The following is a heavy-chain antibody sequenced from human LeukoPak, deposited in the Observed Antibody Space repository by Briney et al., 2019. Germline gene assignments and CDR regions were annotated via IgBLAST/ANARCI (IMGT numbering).Heavy chain of an antibody. CDR1: GGTFSSYA. V-gene: IGHV1-18*01. J-gene: IGHJ6*03. CDR3: ARRSRCSSTSCPSYYYYMDV. CDR2: ISAYNGNT. D-gene: IGHD2-2*01. Sequence: ASVRVSCKASGGTFSSYAISWVRQAPGQGLEWMGWISAYNGNTNYAQKLQGRVTMTTDTSTSTAYMELRSLRSDDTAVYYCARRSRCSSTSCPSYYYYMDVWGKGTTVTVSS.